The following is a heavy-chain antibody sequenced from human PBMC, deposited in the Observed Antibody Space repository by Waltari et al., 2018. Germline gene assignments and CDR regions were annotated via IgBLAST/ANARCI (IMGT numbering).Heavy chain of an antibody. CDR3: ARVLGTGTTIFDY. Sequence: EVQLLESGGGLVQPGGSLRLSCAASGYTFSSYDMSWLRQAPGKGLEWVSAISGSGGSTYYADSVKGRFTISRDNSKNTLYLQMNSLRAEDTAVYYCARVLGTGTTIFDYWGQGTLVTVSS. D-gene: IGHD1-7*01. CDR2: ISGSGGST. CDR1: GYTFSSYD. V-gene: IGHV3-23*01. J-gene: IGHJ4*02.